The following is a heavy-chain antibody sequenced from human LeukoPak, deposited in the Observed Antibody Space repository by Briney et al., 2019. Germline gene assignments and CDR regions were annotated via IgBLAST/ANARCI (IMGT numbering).Heavy chain of an antibody. V-gene: IGHV3-23*01. CDR2: ISGSSGST. CDR3: AKSDVRVDSGMLY. D-gene: IGHD5-18*01. J-gene: IGHJ4*02. CDR1: GFTFSNYA. Sequence: PGGSLRLSCAASGFTFSNYAMSWVRQAPGKGVEWVSAISGSSGSTYYADSVKGRFTISRDNSKNTLYLQMSSLRAEDTALYYCAKSDVRVDSGMLYWGQGTLVTVSS.